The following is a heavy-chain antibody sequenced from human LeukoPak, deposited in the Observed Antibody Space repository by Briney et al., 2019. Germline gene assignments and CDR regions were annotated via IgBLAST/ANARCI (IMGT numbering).Heavy chain of an antibody. V-gene: IGHV3-21*01. Sequence: PGGSLRLSCAASGFTFSSYSMNWVRQAPGKGLEWVSSISSSSSYIYYADSVKGRFTISRDNAKDSLYLQMNSLRAEDTAVYYCARARKRWLQLVYYFDYWGQGTLVTVSS. J-gene: IGHJ4*02. D-gene: IGHD5-24*01. CDR3: ARARKRWLQLVYYFDY. CDR2: ISSSSSYI. CDR1: GFTFSSYS.